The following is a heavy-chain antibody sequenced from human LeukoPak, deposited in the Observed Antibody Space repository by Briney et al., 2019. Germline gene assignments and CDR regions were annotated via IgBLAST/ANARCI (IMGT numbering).Heavy chain of an antibody. J-gene: IGHJ4*02. CDR3: ARDPLRLGELSDGVDY. Sequence: PGRSLRLSCAASGFTFSSYWMSWVRQAAGKGLEWVANTKQDGSEKYYVDSVKGRFTISRDNAKNSLYLQMNSLRAEDTAVYYCARDPLRLGELSDGVDYWGQGTLVTVSS. D-gene: IGHD3-16*02. CDR1: GFTFSSYW. CDR2: TKQDGSEK. V-gene: IGHV3-7*01.